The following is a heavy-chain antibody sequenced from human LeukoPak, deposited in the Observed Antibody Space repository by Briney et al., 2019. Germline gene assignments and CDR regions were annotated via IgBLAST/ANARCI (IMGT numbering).Heavy chain of an antibody. CDR1: GYTFTSYD. CDR2: MSPNSGDT. Sequence: ASVKVSCKASGYTFTSYDFNWVRQATGQRPEWMGWMSPNSGDTGYAQKFQDRVTMARNTSISTAYMELSSLRSDDTAVYYCARGPPNWGYDYWGPGALVTVSS. CDR3: ARGPPNWGYDY. V-gene: IGHV1-8*01. J-gene: IGHJ4*02. D-gene: IGHD7-27*01.